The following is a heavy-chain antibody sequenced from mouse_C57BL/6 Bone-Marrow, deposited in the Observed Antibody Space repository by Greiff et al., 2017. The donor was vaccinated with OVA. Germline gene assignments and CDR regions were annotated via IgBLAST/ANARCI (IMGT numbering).Heavy chain of an antibody. CDR2: IDPNSGGT. CDR3: ARSRITTVVEEGDY. CDR1: GYTFTSYW. J-gene: IGHJ2*01. Sequence: QVQLQQPGAELVKPGASVKLSCKASGYTFTSYWMHWVKQRPGRGLEWIGRIDPNSGGTKNNEKFKSKATLTVDKPSSTAYMQLSSLTSEDSAVYYCARSRITTVVEEGDYWGQGTTLTVSS. V-gene: IGHV1-72*01. D-gene: IGHD1-1*01.